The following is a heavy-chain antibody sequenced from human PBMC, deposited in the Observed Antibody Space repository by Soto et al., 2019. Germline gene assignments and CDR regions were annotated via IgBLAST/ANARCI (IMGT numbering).Heavy chain of an antibody. CDR1: GFTFYSFE. D-gene: IGHD3-22*01. J-gene: IGHJ4*02. CDR3: ARVPAASDRTAFYYVSKFFYFDY. CDR2: ISTGGTSI. V-gene: IGHV3-48*03. Sequence: GVSLRLSCAASGFTFYSFEMNWVRQAPGKGLEWISYISTGGTSIFYADSMKGRFTISRDDAKKSLYLQMNSLRAEDTAVYYCARVPAASDRTAFYYVSKFFYFDYWGRGTQVTVSS.